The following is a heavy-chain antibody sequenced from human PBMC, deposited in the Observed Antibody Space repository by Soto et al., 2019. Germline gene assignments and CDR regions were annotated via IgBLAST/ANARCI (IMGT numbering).Heavy chain of an antibody. Sequence: GXSLKVSCKVSVYTITELSMHWVRQAPGKGLEWMGGFDPEDGETIYAQKFQGRVTMTEDTSTDTAYMELSSLRSEDTAVYYCATGLVGRSSSGVTFDYWGQGTLVTASS. CDR1: VYTITELS. V-gene: IGHV1-24*01. CDR2: FDPEDGET. D-gene: IGHD6-6*01. CDR3: ATGLVGRSSSGVTFDY. J-gene: IGHJ4*02.